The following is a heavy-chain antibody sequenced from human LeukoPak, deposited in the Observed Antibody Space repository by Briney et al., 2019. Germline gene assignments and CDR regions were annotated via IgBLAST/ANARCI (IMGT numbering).Heavy chain of an antibody. D-gene: IGHD5-24*01. V-gene: IGHV1-2*02. Sequence: ASVKVSCKASGYTFTGYYMHWVRQAPGQGLEWMGWINPNGGGTNYAQKFQGRVTMTRDTSISTAYMELSRLRSDDTAVYYCARVEMATIALHYFDYWGQGTLVTVSS. CDR3: ARVEMATIALHYFDY. J-gene: IGHJ4*02. CDR2: INPNGGGT. CDR1: GYTFTGYY.